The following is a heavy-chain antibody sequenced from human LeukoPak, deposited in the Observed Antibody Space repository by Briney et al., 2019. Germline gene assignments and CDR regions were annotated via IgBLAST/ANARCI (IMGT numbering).Heavy chain of an antibody. J-gene: IGHJ4*02. CDR1: GFTVSSNY. D-gene: IGHD6-13*01. V-gene: IGHV3-66*01. Sequence: GGSLRLSCAASGFTVSSNYMSWVRQAPGKGLEWVSIIYSGGSTYYTDSVRGRFIISRDISKNTLYLQMNSLRAEDTAVYYCARDGAAAGTRWSVWDYWGQGTLVTVSS. CDR3: ARDGAAAGTRWSVWDY. CDR2: IYSGGST.